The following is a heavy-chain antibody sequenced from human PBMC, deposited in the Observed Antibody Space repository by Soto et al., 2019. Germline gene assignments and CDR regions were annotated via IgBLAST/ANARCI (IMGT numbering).Heavy chain of an antibody. Sequence: GESLKISCKASGYRFSTYWIGWVRQRPGKGPEWMAIIYPGDSDTRENPSFQGQVTISADKSSNTVHLQWRSLKASDTDIYYCARLGGIVDTGTWIQWGQGTPVTVSS. D-gene: IGHD1-26*01. CDR1: GYRFSTYW. CDR2: IYPGDSDT. J-gene: IGHJ4*02. CDR3: ARLGGIVDTGTWIQ. V-gene: IGHV5-51*01.